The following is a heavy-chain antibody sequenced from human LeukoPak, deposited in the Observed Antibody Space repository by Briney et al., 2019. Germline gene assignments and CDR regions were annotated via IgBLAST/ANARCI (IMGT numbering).Heavy chain of an antibody. CDR1: GGSISSSSYY. CDR3: ARVSPAVGAFDI. Sequence: SETLSLTCTVSGGSISSSSYYWGWIRQPPGKGLEWIGYIYYSGSTSYNPSLKSRVTISVDTSKNQFSLKLTSVTAADTAIYYCARVSPAVGAFDIWGRGTMVTVSS. V-gene: IGHV4-61*05. D-gene: IGHD6-13*01. J-gene: IGHJ3*02. CDR2: IYYSGST.